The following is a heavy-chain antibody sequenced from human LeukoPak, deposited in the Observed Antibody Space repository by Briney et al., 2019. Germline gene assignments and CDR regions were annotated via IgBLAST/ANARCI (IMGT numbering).Heavy chain of an antibody. CDR3: ATYYYGSGSYYNKPHDY. V-gene: IGHV3-23*01. CDR2: ISGSGGST. J-gene: IGHJ4*02. D-gene: IGHD3-10*01. Sequence: GGSLRLSCAASGFTFSSYAMSWVRQAPGKGLEWVSAISGSGGSTYYADSVKGRFTISRDNSKNTLYLQMNSLRAEDTAVYYCATYYYGSGSYYNKPHDYWGQGTLVTVSS. CDR1: GFTFSSYA.